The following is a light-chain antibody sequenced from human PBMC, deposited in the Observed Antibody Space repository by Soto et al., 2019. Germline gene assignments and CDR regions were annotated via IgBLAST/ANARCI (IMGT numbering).Light chain of an antibody. Sequence: DIPMTQSPSSLSASVGDRVTITCRASQSISSYLNWYQQKPGKAPKLLIYGASSLQSGVPSRFSGSGSGTDFTLTISSLQPEDFATYYCQQSYSTLWTFGQGTKVEIK. CDR2: GAS. CDR1: QSISSY. V-gene: IGKV1-39*01. CDR3: QQSYSTLWT. J-gene: IGKJ1*01.